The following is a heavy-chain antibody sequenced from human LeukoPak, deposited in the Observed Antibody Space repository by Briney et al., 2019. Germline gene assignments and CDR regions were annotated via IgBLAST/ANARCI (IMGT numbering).Heavy chain of an antibody. CDR2: ISWNSGSI. J-gene: IGHJ6*02. D-gene: IGHD6-19*01. CDR1: GFTFDDYA. Sequence: PGRSLRLSCAASGFTFDDYAMHWVRQAPGKGLELVSGISWNSGSIGYADSVKGRFTISRDNAKNSLYLQMNSLRAEDTALYYCAKVGGSGWTSYYYYGMDVWGQGTTVTVSS. CDR3: AKVGGSGWTSYYYYGMDV. V-gene: IGHV3-9*01.